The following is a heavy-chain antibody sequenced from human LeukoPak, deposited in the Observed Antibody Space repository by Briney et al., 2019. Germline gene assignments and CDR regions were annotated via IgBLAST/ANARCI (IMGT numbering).Heavy chain of an antibody. CDR3: ARVRPGPYNYFDL. CDR2: LNPNSGKT. J-gene: IGHJ5*02. CDR1: GYTFTNYD. Sequence: ASVTVSCKASGYTFTNYDINWVRQATGQGLEWMGWLNPNSGKTGYEQRFQGRVTMTRDSSISTAYLDLSSRSSEDTAVYYCARVRPGPYNYFDLWGQGTLVTVSS. V-gene: IGHV1-8*01.